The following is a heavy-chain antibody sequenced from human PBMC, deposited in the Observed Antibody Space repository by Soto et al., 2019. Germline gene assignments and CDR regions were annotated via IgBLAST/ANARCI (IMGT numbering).Heavy chain of an antibody. V-gene: IGHV3-33*01. CDR1: GFTFSSYG. Sequence: QPGGSLRLSCAASGFTFSSYGMHWFRQAPGKGLEWVAVIWYDGSNKYYADSVKGRFTISRDNSKNTLYLQMNSLRAEDTAVYYCARDKDSSSWSHFGYWGQGXLVTVYS. CDR3: ARDKDSSSWSHFGY. J-gene: IGHJ4*02. CDR2: IWYDGSNK. D-gene: IGHD6-13*01.